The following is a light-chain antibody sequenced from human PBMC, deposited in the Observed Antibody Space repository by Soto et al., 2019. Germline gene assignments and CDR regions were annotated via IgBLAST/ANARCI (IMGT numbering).Light chain of an antibody. CDR2: DVS. CDR1: SSDVGGYNY. CDR3: SSYTSSSTPFL. V-gene: IGLV2-14*01. Sequence: QSALTQPASVSGCPGQSITISCTGTSSDVGGYNYVSWYRQHPGKAPKLIIYDVSNRPSGVSIRFSGSKSGNTASLTISGLQAEDEADYYCSSYTSSSTPFLFGTGTKVTVL. J-gene: IGLJ1*01.